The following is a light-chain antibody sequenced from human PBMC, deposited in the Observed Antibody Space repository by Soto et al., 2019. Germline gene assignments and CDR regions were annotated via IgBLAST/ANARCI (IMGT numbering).Light chain of an antibody. CDR1: SSNIGAGYD. CDR2: NNI. V-gene: IGLV1-40*01. CDR3: QSYDTMRSGPGV. J-gene: IGLJ2*01. Sequence: QSVLTQPPSVSGAPGQRVTISCTGSSSNIGAGYDVHWYQQLPGTAPKLLIYNNINRPSGVPDRFSGSKSGTSASLAIAGLQAEDEADYYCQSYDTMRSGPGVFGGGTKLTVL.